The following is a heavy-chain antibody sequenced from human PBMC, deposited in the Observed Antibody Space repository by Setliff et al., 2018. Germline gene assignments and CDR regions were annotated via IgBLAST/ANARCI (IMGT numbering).Heavy chain of an antibody. J-gene: IGHJ5*02. V-gene: IGHV4-38-2*01. CDR1: GYSTSSGYY. CDR2: IYHSGST. Sequence: KPSETLSLTCAVSGYSTSSGYYWGWIRQPPGKGLEWIGSIYHSGSTYYNPSLKSRVTISVDTSKNQFSLKLSSVTAADTAVYYCARRNGEKLDPWGQGTLVTVSS. CDR3: ARRNGEKLDP.